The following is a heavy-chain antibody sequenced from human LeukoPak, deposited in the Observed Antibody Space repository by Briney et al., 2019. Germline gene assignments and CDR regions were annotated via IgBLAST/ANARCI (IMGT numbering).Heavy chain of an antibody. CDR2: INPNSGGT. V-gene: IGHV1-2*06. Sequence: GASVKVSCKASGYTFTGYVMHWVRQAPGQGLEWMGRINPNSGGTNNTQKYQPRVTMTRDTSISTAYMDLSRLRSDNTAVYYCARIDYWGQGTLVTVSS. CDR3: ARIDY. CDR1: GYTFTGYV. J-gene: IGHJ4*02.